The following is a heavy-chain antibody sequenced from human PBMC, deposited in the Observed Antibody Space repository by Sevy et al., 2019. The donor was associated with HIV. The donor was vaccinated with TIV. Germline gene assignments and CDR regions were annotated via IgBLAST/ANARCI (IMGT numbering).Heavy chain of an antibody. J-gene: IGHJ4*02. CDR3: AKVRGVYCSSIGCLYFDY. V-gene: IGHV3-23*01. CDR1: EFTFSSYA. Sequence: GGSLRLSCVGSEFTFSSYAMSWVRQTPGRGLEWVSSISPSSGKTYYADSVEGRFTISRDNSKNTLYLQMNSLRAEDTAVYFCAKVRGVYCSSIGCLYFDYWGQGTLVTVSS. CDR2: ISPSSGKT. D-gene: IGHD2-2*01.